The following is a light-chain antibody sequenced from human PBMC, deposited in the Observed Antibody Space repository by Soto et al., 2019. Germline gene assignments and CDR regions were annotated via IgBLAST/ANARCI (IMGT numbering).Light chain of an antibody. Sequence: EIVLTQSPATLSLSPGERATLSCRASQSVSTSLAWYQQKPGQAPRLLISDASNRATGVPARFGGSGSGTGFTLTISSLEPEDFAVYYCQQRYNWPLTFGGGTKVEIK. CDR2: DAS. V-gene: IGKV3-11*01. J-gene: IGKJ4*01. CDR3: QQRYNWPLT. CDR1: QSVSTS.